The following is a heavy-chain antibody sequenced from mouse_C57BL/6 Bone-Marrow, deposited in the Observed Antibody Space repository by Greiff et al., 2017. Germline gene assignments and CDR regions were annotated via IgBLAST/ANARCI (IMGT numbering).Heavy chain of an antibody. Sequence: VQLQQPGAELVRPGASVTLSCKASGYTFTDYEMHWVKQTPVHGLEWIGAIDPETGGTAYNQKFKGKAILTADKSSSTAYMELRSLTSEDSAVYYGTRPYYIVFDYWGQGTTLTGSS. D-gene: IGHD2-12*01. CDR1: GYTFTDYE. J-gene: IGHJ2*01. V-gene: IGHV1-15*01. CDR2: IDPETGGT. CDR3: TRPYYIVFDY.